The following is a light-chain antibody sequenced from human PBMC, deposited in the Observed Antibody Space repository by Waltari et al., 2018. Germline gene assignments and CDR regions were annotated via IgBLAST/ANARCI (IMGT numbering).Light chain of an antibody. V-gene: IGKV4-1*01. J-gene: IGKJ2*01. CDR3: QEFYSAVYT. CDR2: WAS. Sequence: DIVMTQSPDSLAVSPGERATINCKSSQSVLYSSNNKNYLAWYQQKPGQPPKLLIYWASTRESGVPDRFSGSGSGTDFTLTISSLQAEDVAVYFCQEFYSAVYTFGQGTKLEIK. CDR1: QSVLYSSNNKNY.